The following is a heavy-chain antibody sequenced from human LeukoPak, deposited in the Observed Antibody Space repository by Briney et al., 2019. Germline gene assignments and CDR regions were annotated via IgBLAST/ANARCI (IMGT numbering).Heavy chain of an antibody. V-gene: IGHV3-23*01. CDR3: AKGAYDYIEMGYFDY. J-gene: IGHJ4*02. CDR2: IIASSGST. Sequence: GGSLRLSCAASGFSLSNSAMSWVCQAPGKGLEWVSLIIASSGSTFNADSVKGRFTISRDNSKNTLYLQMNSLRAEDTAVYYCAKGAYDYIEMGYFDYWGQGTLVTVSS. CDR1: GFSLSNSA. D-gene: IGHD5-12*01.